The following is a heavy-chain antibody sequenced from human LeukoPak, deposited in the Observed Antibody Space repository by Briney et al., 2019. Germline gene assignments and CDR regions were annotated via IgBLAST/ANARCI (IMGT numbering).Heavy chain of an antibody. Sequence: GGSLRLSCAASGFTFISYEMIWFRQAPGKGLEWVSAISGSGGSTYYADSVKGRFTISRDNSKNTLYLQMNSLRAEDTAVYYCAKDWGYYDILTGHYYYYGMDVWGQGTTVTVSS. CDR2: ISGSGGST. CDR1: GFTFISYE. V-gene: IGHV3-23*01. J-gene: IGHJ6*02. CDR3: AKDWGYYDILTGHYYYYGMDV. D-gene: IGHD3-9*01.